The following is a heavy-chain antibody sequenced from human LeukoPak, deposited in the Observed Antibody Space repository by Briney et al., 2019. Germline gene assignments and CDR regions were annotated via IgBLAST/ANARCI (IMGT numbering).Heavy chain of an antibody. J-gene: IGHJ3*02. CDR3: ARTYYYDSSGYPFDAFDI. CDR1: GGSISSSSYY. D-gene: IGHD3-22*01. Sequence: SETLSLTCTVSGGSISSSSYYWSWIRQPAGKGLEWIGRIYTSGSTNYNPSLKSRVTISVDTSKNQFSLKLSSVTAADTAVYYCARTYYYDSSGYPFDAFDIWGQGTMVTVSS. CDR2: IYTSGST. V-gene: IGHV4-61*02.